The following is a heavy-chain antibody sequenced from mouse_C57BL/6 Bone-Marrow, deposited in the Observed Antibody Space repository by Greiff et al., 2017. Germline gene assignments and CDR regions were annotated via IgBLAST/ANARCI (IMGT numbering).Heavy chain of an antibody. J-gene: IGHJ1*03. CDR3: ATITTVVAHWYFDV. Sequence: EVQVVASGGGLVKPGGSLKLSCAASGFTFSDYGMHWVRQAPEKGLEWVAYISSGSSTIYYADTVKGRFTISRDNAKNTLFLQMTSLRSEDTAMYYCATITTVVAHWYFDVWGTGTTVTVSS. CDR2: ISSGSSTI. D-gene: IGHD1-1*01. CDR1: GFTFSDYG. V-gene: IGHV5-17*01.